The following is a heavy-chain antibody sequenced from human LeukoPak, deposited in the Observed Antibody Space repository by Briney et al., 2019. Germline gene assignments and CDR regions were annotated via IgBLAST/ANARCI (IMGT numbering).Heavy chain of an antibody. D-gene: IGHD2-15*01. Sequence: PGGSLRLSCAASGFTFSSYWMHWVRQAPGKGLVWVSRINSDGSSTSYADSVKGRFTISRDNAKNSLYLQMNSLRAEDTAVYYCARDFGPRYCSGGSCYGMDVWGQGTTVTVSS. CDR1: GFTFSSYW. CDR2: INSDGSST. J-gene: IGHJ6*02. V-gene: IGHV3-74*01. CDR3: ARDFGPRYCSGGSCYGMDV.